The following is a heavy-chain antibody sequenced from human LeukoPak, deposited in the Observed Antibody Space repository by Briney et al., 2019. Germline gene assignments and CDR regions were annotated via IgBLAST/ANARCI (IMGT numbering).Heavy chain of an antibody. CDR2: ISDRGSRT. CDR1: GITLSNYV. Sequence: GGSLRLSCAVSGITLSNYVMSGVRQAPGKGLEGVAGISDRGSRTNYADPVKGRFTISTDHPKNTLYLQMNSLRAEDTAVYFCAKRGVVIRVILVGFHKEAYYFDSWGQGALVTVSS. CDR3: AKRGVVIRVILVGFHKEAYYFDS. D-gene: IGHD3-22*01. J-gene: IGHJ4*02. V-gene: IGHV3-23*01.